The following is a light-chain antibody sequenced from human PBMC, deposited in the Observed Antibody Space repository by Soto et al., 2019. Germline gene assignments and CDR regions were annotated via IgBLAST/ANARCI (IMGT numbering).Light chain of an antibody. J-gene: IGLJ1*01. Sequence: QSVLTQPPSASGTPGQRVTISCSGSSSNIVSNTVNWYQQLPGTAPKLFIYSNNQRPSGVPDRFSGSKSGTSASLAISGLQSEDEADYYCAAWDDSLNGFYVFGTGTKVTVL. V-gene: IGLV1-44*01. CDR1: SSNIVSNT. CDR2: SNN. CDR3: AAWDDSLNGFYV.